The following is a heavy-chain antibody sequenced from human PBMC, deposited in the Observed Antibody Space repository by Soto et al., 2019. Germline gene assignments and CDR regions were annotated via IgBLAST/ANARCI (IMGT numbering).Heavy chain of an antibody. CDR3: VRSGDNYNLLDY. CDR1: GFTFSYHY. D-gene: IGHD1-1*01. J-gene: IGHJ4*02. CDR2: SSNSGSFT. V-gene: IGHV3-11*06. Sequence: GGSLRLSCAASGFTFSYHYMSWIRQSPGKGLEWIGYSSNSGSFTRYADSVKGRFSISRDNAKNSLYLQINSLRGDDTAIYYCVRSGDNYNLLDYWGQGTPVTVSS.